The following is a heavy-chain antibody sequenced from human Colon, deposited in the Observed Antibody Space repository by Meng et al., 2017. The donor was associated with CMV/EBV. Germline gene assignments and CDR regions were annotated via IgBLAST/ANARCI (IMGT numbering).Heavy chain of an antibody. CDR1: GFPFSSYA. CDR2: ISNDGTDK. CDR3: AREMGHKKRIFDY. J-gene: IGHJ4*02. D-gene: IGHD2-15*01. V-gene: IGHV3-30*03. Sequence: GESLKISCEASGFPFSSYAMHWVRQAPGKGLEWVALISNDGTDKYYADSVKGQLTISRDNSRNTLYLQMNSLRAEDTAVYFYAREMGHKKRIFDYWGQGTLVTVSS.